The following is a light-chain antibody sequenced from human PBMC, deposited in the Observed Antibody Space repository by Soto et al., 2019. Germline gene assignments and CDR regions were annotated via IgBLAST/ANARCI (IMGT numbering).Light chain of an antibody. CDR3: GTWDSSLTVGV. CDR1: SSNIGNNY. CDR2: DNN. Sequence: QSVLTRPPSVSAAPGQKVTISCSGSSSNIGNNYVSWYQQLPGTAPKLLIYDNNKRPSGIPDRFSGSKSGTSATLGITGLQTGDEADYYCGTWDSSLTVGVFGTGTRSPS. J-gene: IGLJ1*01. V-gene: IGLV1-51*01.